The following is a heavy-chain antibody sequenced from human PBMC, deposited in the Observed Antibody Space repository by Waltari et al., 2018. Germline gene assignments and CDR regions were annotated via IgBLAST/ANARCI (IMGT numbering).Heavy chain of an antibody. J-gene: IGHJ4*02. Sequence: QVQLQESGPGLVKPSETLSLTCAVSGYSLSSGYYWGWIRQPPGKGLEWIGSIYHSGSTYYNPSLKSRVTISVDTSKNQFSLKLSSVTAADTAVYYCATSFIAGRPIDYWGQGTLVTVSS. CDR3: ATSFIAGRPIDY. D-gene: IGHD6-13*01. V-gene: IGHV4-38-2*01. CDR1: GYSLSSGYY. CDR2: IYHSGST.